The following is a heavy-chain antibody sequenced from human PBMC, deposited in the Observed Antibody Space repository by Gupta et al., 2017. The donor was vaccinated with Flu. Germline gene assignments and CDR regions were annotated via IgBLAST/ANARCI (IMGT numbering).Heavy chain of an antibody. D-gene: IGHD1-7*01. CDR3: ATQTSITGTVDY. J-gene: IGHJ4*02. CDR2: ISVGGTTT. CDR1: GFKFSSHA. Sequence: VRLLVSVGDLVQPGGSLRLSCADSGFKFSSHAMTWVRQAPGKGLEWVSAISVGGTTTYYADSVKGRFTMSRDNSKNTLYLQMNSLRAEDTALYYCATQTSITGTVDYWGQGTLVTVSS. V-gene: IGHV3-23*01.